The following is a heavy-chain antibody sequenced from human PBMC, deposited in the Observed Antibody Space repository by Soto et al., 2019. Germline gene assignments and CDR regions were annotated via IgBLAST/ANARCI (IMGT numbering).Heavy chain of an antibody. V-gene: IGHV3-23*01. CDR2: ISGSGGST. CDR3: AKLGIAVAGRPYY. D-gene: IGHD6-19*01. CDR1: GFTFSSYA. J-gene: IGHJ4*02. Sequence: HPGGSLRLSCAASGFTFSSYALSLVRQAPGKGLEWVSSISGSGGSTYYADSVKGRFTISRDNSKNTLYLQMYSLRAEDTAVYYCAKLGIAVAGRPYYGGQGTLVTVSS.